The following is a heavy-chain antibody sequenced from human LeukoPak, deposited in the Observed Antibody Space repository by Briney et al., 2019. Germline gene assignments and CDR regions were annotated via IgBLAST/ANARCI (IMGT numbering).Heavy chain of an antibody. D-gene: IGHD2-2*01. J-gene: IGHJ3*02. CDR1: GYTLTELS. V-gene: IGHV1-24*01. CDR2: FDPEDGET. CDR3: ATVWDCSSTSCAFDI. Sequence: ASVKVSCKVSGYTLTELSMHWVRQAPGKGLEWMGGFDPEDGETIYAQKFLGRVTMAEDTSTDTAYMELSSLRSEDTAVYYCATVWDCSSTSCAFDIWGQGTMVTVSS.